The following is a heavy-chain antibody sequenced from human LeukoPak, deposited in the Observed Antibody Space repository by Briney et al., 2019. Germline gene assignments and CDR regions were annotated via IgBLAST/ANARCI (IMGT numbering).Heavy chain of an antibody. J-gene: IGHJ5*02. CDR2: ISSNGGST. V-gene: IGHV3-64D*09. D-gene: IGHD3-10*01. CDR3: VKDDRYFYGSGSPS. Sequence: PGGSLRLSCSASGFTFSSYAMHWVRQAPGKGLEFVSTISSNGGSTYYADSVKGRFTISRDNPKNTLYLQVSSLRAEDTALYYCVKDDRYFYGSGSPSWGQGTLVTVSS. CDR1: GFTFSSYA.